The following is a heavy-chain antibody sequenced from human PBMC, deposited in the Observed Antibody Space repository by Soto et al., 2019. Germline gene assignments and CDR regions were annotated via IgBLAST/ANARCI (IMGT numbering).Heavy chain of an antibody. V-gene: IGHV4-39*01. Sequence: PSETLSLTCSVSGGSISTSSYFWGWIRQPPGKGLEWVGAVHYSGSANYRSSLQSRVTISVDTSQNQFSLRLRSVTAADTAVYYCARPRWGSGSYSGLLDFWGQGALVTVSS. D-gene: IGHD3-10*01. J-gene: IGHJ4*02. CDR1: GGSISTSSYF. CDR2: VHYSGSA. CDR3: ARPRWGSGSYSGLLDF.